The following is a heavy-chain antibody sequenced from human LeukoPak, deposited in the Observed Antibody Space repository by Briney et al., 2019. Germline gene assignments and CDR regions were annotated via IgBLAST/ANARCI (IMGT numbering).Heavy chain of an antibody. Sequence: SETLSLTCTVCGGSISSSSYYLDWIRQPPGKGLEWIGNFYESGSTWYNPSLKSRVTISGDTSKNQFSLKLSSVTAADTAVYFCARHTRPVNSGHENAFDIWGQGTMVTVSS. CDR1: GGSISSSSYY. CDR3: ARHTRPVNSGHENAFDI. J-gene: IGHJ3*02. V-gene: IGHV4-39*01. D-gene: IGHD5-12*01. CDR2: FYESGST.